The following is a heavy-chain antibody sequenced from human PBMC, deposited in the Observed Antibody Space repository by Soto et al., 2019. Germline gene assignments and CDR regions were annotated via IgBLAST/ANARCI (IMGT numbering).Heavy chain of an antibody. J-gene: IGHJ4*02. D-gene: IGHD5-18*01. Sequence: QVQLQESGPGLVKPSWTLSLTCAVSGGSISGVNWRHWVHQPPGKGLEWFGEIHHSGITNYNPSLKSRVNISVDNSKNQFSLNLNSVTAADTAVYYCARNGAYNPAYWGQGTPVTDS. CDR2: IHHSGIT. CDR3: ARNGAYNPAY. CDR1: GGSISGVNW. V-gene: IGHV4-4*02.